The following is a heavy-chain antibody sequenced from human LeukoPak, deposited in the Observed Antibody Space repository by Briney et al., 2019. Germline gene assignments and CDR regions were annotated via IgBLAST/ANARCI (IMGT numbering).Heavy chain of an antibody. D-gene: IGHD3-10*01. CDR1: GGSFSGYY. V-gene: IGHV4-34*01. Sequence: PETLSLTCAVYGGSFSGYYWSWIRQPPGKGLEWIGEINHSGSTNYSPSLKSRGTISVDTSKNQFSLKLSSVTAADTAVYYCARGPWFGELGYYYYYMDVWGKGTTVTVSS. CDR3: ARGPWFGELGYYYYYMDV. CDR2: INHSGST. J-gene: IGHJ6*03.